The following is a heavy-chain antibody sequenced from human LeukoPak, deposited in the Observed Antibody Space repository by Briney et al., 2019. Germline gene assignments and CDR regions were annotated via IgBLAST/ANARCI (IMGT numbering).Heavy chain of an antibody. CDR1: GGTFSSYD. D-gene: IGHD5-18*01. J-gene: IGHJ4*02. CDR2: MNPNSGNT. Sequence: ASVKVSCKASGGTFSSYDINWVRQATGQGLEWMGWMNPNSGNTAYAQKFQGRVTFTRNTSISTAYMELSSLRSEDTAVYYCARGADNYGYIFDYWGQGTLVTVSS. CDR3: ARGADNYGYIFDY. V-gene: IGHV1-8*03.